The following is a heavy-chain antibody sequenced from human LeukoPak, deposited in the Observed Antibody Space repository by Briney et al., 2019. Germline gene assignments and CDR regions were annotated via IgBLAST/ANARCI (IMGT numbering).Heavy chain of an antibody. Sequence: PSETLALTCAVYGGAFSGYYWSWSRHPPGNGLERFGEINHSGSTNYNPSLKSRVTISVDTSKNQFSLKLSSVTAADTAVYYCARSRAQNRIAAAGGDYWGQGTLVTVSS. J-gene: IGHJ4*02. CDR2: INHSGST. CDR1: GGAFSGYY. D-gene: IGHD6-13*01. V-gene: IGHV4-34*01. CDR3: ARSRAQNRIAAAGGDY.